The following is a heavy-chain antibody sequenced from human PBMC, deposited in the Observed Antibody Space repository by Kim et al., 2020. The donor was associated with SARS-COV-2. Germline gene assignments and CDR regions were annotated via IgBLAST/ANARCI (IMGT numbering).Heavy chain of an antibody. CDR3: AKGDLDSHRQYYYYYYGMDV. D-gene: IGHD3-9*01. CDR1: GFTFDDYA. CDR2: ISWNSGSI. V-gene: IGHV3-9*01. Sequence: GGSLRLSCAASGFTFDDYAMHWVRQAPGKGLEWVSGISWNSGSIGYADSVKGRFTISRDNAKNSLYLQMNSLRAEDTALYYCAKGDLDSHRQYYYYYYGMDVWGQGTTVTVSS. J-gene: IGHJ6*02.